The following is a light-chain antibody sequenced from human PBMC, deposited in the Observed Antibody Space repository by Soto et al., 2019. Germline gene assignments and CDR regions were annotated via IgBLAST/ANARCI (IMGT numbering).Light chain of an antibody. CDR1: QSISSW. J-gene: IGKJ2*02. CDR2: KAS. Sequence: DTQMTQSPSTLSASVGDRVTITCRASQSISSWLAWYQQKPGKAPKLLIYKASNLESGVPSRFSGSASGTEFTLPISSRQPDDLATYYCQQYNGYSGTFGQGTKLEIK. V-gene: IGKV1-5*03. CDR3: QQYNGYSGT.